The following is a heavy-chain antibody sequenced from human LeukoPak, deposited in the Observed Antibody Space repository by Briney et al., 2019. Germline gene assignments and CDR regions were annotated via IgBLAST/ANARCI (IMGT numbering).Heavy chain of an antibody. CDR1: GFTFSSYW. CDR2: IKQDGSEK. D-gene: IGHD2-2*01. Sequence: PGGSLRLSCAASGFTFSSYWMSWVRQAPGKGLEWVANIKQDGSEKYYVDSVKGRFTISRDNAKNSLYLQMNSLRAEDTAVYYCARAVVPAAPGAFNIWGQGTMVTVSS. J-gene: IGHJ3*02. CDR3: ARAVVPAAPGAFNI. V-gene: IGHV3-7*01.